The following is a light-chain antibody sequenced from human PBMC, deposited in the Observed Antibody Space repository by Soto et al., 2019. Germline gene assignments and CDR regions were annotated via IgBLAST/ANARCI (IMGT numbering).Light chain of an antibody. CDR2: DAS. V-gene: IGKV3-11*01. CDR1: QSISNY. CDR3: QQRSNWPIT. Sequence: IVIAPFPATLSLSPGERATLSFGASQSISNYLAWYQQKPGQSPRLLIYDASSRATGIPARFSGSGSGTDFTLTISSLEPEDFAVYYCQQRSNWPITFGQGTRLEIK. J-gene: IGKJ5*01.